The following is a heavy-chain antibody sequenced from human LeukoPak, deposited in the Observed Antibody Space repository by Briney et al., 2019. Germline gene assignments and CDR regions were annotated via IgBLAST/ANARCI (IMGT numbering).Heavy chain of an antibody. V-gene: IGHV3-23*01. CDR2: ISGSGGST. CDR3: AKDLWVG. Sequence: PGGSLRLSCAATGFTFSGSAMHWVRQASGKGLEWVSAISGSGGSTYYADSVKGRFTISRDNSKNTLYLQMNSLRAEDTAVYYCAKDLWVGWGQGTLVTVSS. J-gene: IGHJ4*02. D-gene: IGHD1-26*01. CDR1: GFTFSGSA.